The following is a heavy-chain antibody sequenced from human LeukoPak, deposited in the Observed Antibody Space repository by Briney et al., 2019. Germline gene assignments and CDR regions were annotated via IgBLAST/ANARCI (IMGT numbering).Heavy chain of an antibody. CDR3: ARDNQESWFGELFQIPSVNYFDY. V-gene: IGHV1-8*01. J-gene: IGHJ4*02. D-gene: IGHD3-10*01. CDR2: MNPNSGNT. Sequence: ASVKVSCKASGYTFTSYDINWVRQATGQGLEWMGWMNPNSGNTGYAQKFQGRVTMTRNTSISTAYMELSSLRSEDTAVYYCARDNQESWFGELFQIPSVNYFDYWGQGALVTVSS. CDR1: GYTFTSYD.